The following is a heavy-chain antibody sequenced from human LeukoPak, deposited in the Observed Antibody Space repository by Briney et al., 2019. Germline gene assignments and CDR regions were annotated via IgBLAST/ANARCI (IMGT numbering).Heavy chain of an antibody. Sequence: ASVKVSCKASGYTFTSYYMHWVRQAPGQGLEWMGWINTNTGNPTYAQGFTGRFVFSLDTSVSTAYLQISSLKAEDTAVYYCARGEWELLLDYWGQGTLVTVSS. CDR2: INTNTGNP. CDR1: GYTFTSYY. CDR3: ARGEWELLLDY. V-gene: IGHV7-4-1*02. D-gene: IGHD1-26*01. J-gene: IGHJ4*02.